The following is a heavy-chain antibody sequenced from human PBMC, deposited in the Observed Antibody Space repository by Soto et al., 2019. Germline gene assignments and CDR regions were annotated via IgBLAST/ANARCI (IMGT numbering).Heavy chain of an antibody. D-gene: IGHD3-10*01. CDR2: IYPGDSDT. J-gene: IGHJ6*02. CDR3: ARHPPYYGSGSSSYYYYGMDV. CDR1: GYSFSSYW. Sequence: PGESLKISCKGSGYSFSSYWIGWVRPMPGKGLGGMGIIYPGDSDTRYSPSFQGQVTISADKSISTAYLQWSSLKASDTAMYYCARHPPYYGSGSSSYYYYGMDVWGQGTTVTAP. V-gene: IGHV5-51*01.